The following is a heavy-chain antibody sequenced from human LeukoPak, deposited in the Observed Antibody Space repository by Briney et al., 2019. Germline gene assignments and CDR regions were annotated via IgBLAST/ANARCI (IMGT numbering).Heavy chain of an antibody. Sequence: GGSLRLSCAASGFTFSSYGMHWVRQAPGKGLEWVAVTWYDGRDNYYAASVKGRFTISRDDSKTTVYLLMNSLRAEDTAVYYCARGGPDSSDYSSLFDYWGRGILVTVSS. V-gene: IGHV3-33*01. CDR3: ARGGPDSSDYSSLFDY. CDR2: TWYDGRDN. D-gene: IGHD3-22*01. J-gene: IGHJ4*02. CDR1: GFTFSSYG.